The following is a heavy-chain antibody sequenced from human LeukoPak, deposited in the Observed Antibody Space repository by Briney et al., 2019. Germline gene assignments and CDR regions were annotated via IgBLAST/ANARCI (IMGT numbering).Heavy chain of an antibody. V-gene: IGHV4-34*01. CDR1: GGSFSGYY. J-gene: IGHJ4*02. CDR3: ARDLGAVAGSGGAYYFDY. D-gene: IGHD6-19*01. CDR2: INHSGST. Sequence: SSETLSLTCAVYGGSFSGYYWSWIRQPPGKGLEWIGEINHSGSTNYNPSLKSRVTISVDKSKNQFSLKLSSVTAADTAVYYCARDLGAVAGSGGAYYFDYWGQGTLVTVSS.